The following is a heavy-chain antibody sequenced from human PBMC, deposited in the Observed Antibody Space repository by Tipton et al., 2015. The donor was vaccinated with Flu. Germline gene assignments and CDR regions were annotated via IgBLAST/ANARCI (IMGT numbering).Heavy chain of an antibody. Sequence: TLSLTCSVSGDSIGYPYFWGWIRQAPGKGLEWIGNIHRSGNGYYNPSLKSRVTISVDTSKNQFSLQLNSVTAVDTAVYYCARDGAYYNYVWGTYRDQNWFDPWGQGTLVTVSS. J-gene: IGHJ5*02. CDR3: ARDGAYYNYVWGTYRDQNWFDP. D-gene: IGHD3-16*02. CDR1: GDSIGYPYF. V-gene: IGHV4-38-2*02. CDR2: IHRSGNG.